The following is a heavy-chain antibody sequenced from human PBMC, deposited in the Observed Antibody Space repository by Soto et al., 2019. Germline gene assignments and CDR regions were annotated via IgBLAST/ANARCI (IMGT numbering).Heavy chain of an antibody. CDR1: GFSLTTGKMG. J-gene: IGHJ6*02. D-gene: IGHD4-17*01. CDR2: IFSDNAR. Sequence: GSGPKLVNPTETLTLTCTVSGFSLTTGKMGVSWIRQPPGKALEWLAHIFSDNARSYSTSLQGRLTISKDTSGSQVVLSMTNVDPVDTATYYCARMNVDSYQFYYAMDVWGQGTTVTVSS. CDR3: ARMNVDSYQFYYAMDV. V-gene: IGHV2-26*01.